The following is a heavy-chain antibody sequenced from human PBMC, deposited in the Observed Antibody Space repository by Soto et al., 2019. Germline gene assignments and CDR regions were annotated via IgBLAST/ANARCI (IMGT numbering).Heavy chain of an antibody. J-gene: IGHJ4*02. CDR1: EYSFTSYW. D-gene: IGHD1-26*01. CDR2: IYPGDSDT. V-gene: IGHV5-51*01. Sequence: PGAALKISGTVAEYSFTSYWVGWVRQMTGKGLEWMGIIYPGDSDTRYSPSFQGQVTTSADKSISTAYLQWSSLKASDTAMFYCARTGSGSNWGYFDCLGQGTLVTVSS. CDR3: ARTGSGSNWGYFDC.